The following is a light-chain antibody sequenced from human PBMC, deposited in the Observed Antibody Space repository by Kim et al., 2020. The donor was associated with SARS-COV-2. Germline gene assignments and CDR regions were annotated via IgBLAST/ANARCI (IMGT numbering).Light chain of an antibody. J-gene: IGKJ4*01. CDR1: QRVIRSS. CDR3: QQYPGSPPVT. CDR2: AAA. V-gene: IGKV3-20*01. Sequence: PGERATLPSRASQRVIRSSLAWYQQKPGQAPRLVIYAAACRATGVPDRFIGSGSGTDFTLTISRLEPEDFAVYYCQQYPGSPPVTFGGGTKVDIK.